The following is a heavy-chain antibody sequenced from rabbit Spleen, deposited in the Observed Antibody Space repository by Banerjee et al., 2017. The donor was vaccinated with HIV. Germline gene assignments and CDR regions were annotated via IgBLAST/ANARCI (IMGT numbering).Heavy chain of an antibody. V-gene: IGHV1S40*01. CDR2: INTITGTA. CDR3: ARDLAGAIGWNFYL. D-gene: IGHD4-1*01. J-gene: IGHJ4*01. CDR1: GFDFSAYTF. Sequence: LVEYGGDLVQPGASLTLTCTASGFDFSAYTFMCWVRQAPGKGLEWIACINTITGTAVYATWAKGRFTISRTSSTTVTLQMTSLTVADTATYFCARDLAGAIGWNFYLWGPGTLVTVS.